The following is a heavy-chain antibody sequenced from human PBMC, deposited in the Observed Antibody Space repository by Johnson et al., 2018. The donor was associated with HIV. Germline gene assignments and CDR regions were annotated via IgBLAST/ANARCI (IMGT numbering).Heavy chain of an antibody. D-gene: IGHD5-18*01. CDR3: AKDTAMVRSSAAFDI. V-gene: IGHV3-33*06. CDR2: MWYDGSNK. Sequence: QVQLVESGGGVVQPGTSLRLSCAASGFTFSRYAMHWVRQAPGKGLEWVAVMWYDGSNKYYADSVKGRFTISRDNSKNTLYLQMNSLRAEDTAVYYCAKDTAMVRSSAAFDIWGQGTMVTVSS. CDR1: GFTFSRYA. J-gene: IGHJ3*02.